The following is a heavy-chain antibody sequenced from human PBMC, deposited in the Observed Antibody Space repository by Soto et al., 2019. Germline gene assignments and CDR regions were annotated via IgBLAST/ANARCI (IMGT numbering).Heavy chain of an antibody. CDR2: IYYSGST. CDR3: ARSRGSGLTNQPSRIRYYYYGMDV. V-gene: IGHV4-30-4*01. Sequence: QVQLQESGPGLVKPSQTLSLTCTVSGGSISSGDYYWSWIRQPPGKGLEWIGYIYYSGSTYYNPSLKSRVTTSVDTSKNQFPLKLSSVTAADTAVYYCARSRGSGLTNQPSRIRYYYYGMDVWGQGTTVTVSS. CDR1: GGSISSGDYY. D-gene: IGHD3-22*01. J-gene: IGHJ6*02.